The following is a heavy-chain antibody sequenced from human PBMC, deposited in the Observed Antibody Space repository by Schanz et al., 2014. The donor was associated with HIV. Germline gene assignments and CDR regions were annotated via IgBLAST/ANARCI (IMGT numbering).Heavy chain of an antibody. CDR2: ISYDGSNK. CDR1: GFTFSSYA. Sequence: QVQLVESGGGVVQPGKSLRLSCAASGFTFSSYAMHRVRQAPGKGLEWVAVISYDGSNKNYADSVKGRFTISRDNSKNTLYLQMNSLRAEDTAVYYCARDVSHDSSGHYSDYYYGMDVWGQGTTVTVSS. CDR3: ARDVSHDSSGHYSDYYYGMDV. V-gene: IGHV3-30-3*01. D-gene: IGHD3-22*01. J-gene: IGHJ6*02.